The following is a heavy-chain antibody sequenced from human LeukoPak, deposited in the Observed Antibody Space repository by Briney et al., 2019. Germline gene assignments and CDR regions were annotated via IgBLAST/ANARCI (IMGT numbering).Heavy chain of an antibody. CDR1: RFTFNTYA. Sequence: GGSLRLSCAASRFTFNTYAVNWVRQAPGKGLEWVSAISGNGDITYYADSVRGRFTISRDNSKNTLYLQMNSLRAEDTAVYYCVVVINKNWGQGTLVTVSS. D-gene: IGHD3-22*01. J-gene: IGHJ4*02. V-gene: IGHV3-23*01. CDR2: ISGNGDIT. CDR3: VVVINKN.